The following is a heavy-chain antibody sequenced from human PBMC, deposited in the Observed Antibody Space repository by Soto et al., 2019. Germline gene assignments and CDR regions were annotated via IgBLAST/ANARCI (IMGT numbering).Heavy chain of an antibody. V-gene: IGHV3-23*01. J-gene: IGHJ6*02. CDR2: LTANGGSK. CDR1: GFTFSVYA. D-gene: IGHD7-27*01. Sequence: PGESLRLSCAATGFTFSVYAMTWVRQAPGKGLGRVLALTANGGSKYSEASAQGRFTISGDNPKTTLFLKLNSLSAEDPALYYGEGLGEGAWANYYYYDGMDVSGQPTKVTVSS. CDR3: EGLGEGAWANYYYYDGMDV.